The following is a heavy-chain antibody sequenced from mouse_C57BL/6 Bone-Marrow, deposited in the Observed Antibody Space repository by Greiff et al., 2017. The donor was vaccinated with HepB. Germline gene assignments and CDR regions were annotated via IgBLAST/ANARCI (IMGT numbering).Heavy chain of an antibody. CDR1: GFTFTDYY. Sequence: EVKVVESGGGLVQPGGSLNLSCAASGFTFTDYYMSWVRQPPGKALEWLGFIRNKANGYTTEYSASVKGRFTISRDNSQSILYLQMNALRAEDSATYYCARYYCSSSYFDYWGQGTTLTVSS. V-gene: IGHV7-3*01. D-gene: IGHD1-1*01. CDR3: ARYYCSSSYFDY. CDR2: IRNKANGYTT. J-gene: IGHJ2*01.